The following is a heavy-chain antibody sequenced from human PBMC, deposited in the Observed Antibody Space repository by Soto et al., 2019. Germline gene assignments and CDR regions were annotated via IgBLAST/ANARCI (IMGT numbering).Heavy chain of an antibody. CDR2: IDPSDSYT. V-gene: IGHV5-10-1*01. CDR1: GYSFTSYW. CDR3: ARQSPYNYLYYYGMDV. D-gene: IGHD1-20*01. Sequence: GESLKISCKGSGYSFTSYWISWVRQMPGKGLEWMGRIDPSDSYTNYSPSFQGHVTISADKSISTAYLQWSSLKASDTAMYYCARQSPYNYLYYYGMDVWGQGTTVTVS. J-gene: IGHJ6*02.